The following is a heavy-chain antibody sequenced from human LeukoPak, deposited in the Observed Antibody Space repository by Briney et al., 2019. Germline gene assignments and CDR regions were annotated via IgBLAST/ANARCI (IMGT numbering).Heavy chain of an antibody. CDR2: IYPGDSDT. D-gene: IGHD3-22*01. Sequence: GESLKISCKGSGYSFTSYWIGWVRRMPGKGLEWMGIIYPGDSDTRYSPSFQGQVTISADKSISTAYLQWSSLKASDTAMYYCAMDSSGYYYVTRNFDYWGQGTLVTVSS. CDR1: GYSFTSYW. J-gene: IGHJ4*02. V-gene: IGHV5-51*01. CDR3: AMDSSGYYYVTRNFDY.